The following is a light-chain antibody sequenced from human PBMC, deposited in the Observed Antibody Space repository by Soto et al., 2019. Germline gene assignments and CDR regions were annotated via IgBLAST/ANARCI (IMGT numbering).Light chain of an antibody. CDR2: GAS. CDR1: QSVSSS. CDR3: QQYNNWWT. V-gene: IGKV3-15*01. Sequence: EVVMTQSPATLSMSPGERATLSCRASQSVSSSLAWYQQKPGHAPRLLIYGASTRATGIPDRFSGSGSETEFTLTISSLQAEDFAIYYCQQYNNWWTFGQGTKVEIK. J-gene: IGKJ1*01.